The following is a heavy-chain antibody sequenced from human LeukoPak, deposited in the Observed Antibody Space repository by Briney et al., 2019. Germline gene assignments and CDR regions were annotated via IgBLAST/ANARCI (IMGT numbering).Heavy chain of an antibody. V-gene: IGHV4-59*01. Sequence: SETLSLTCTVSGGSISSYYWSWIRQPPGKGLEWIGYIYYSGSTNYNPPLKSRVTISVDTSKNQFSLKLSSVTAADTAVYYCARDSSGWSRMDVWGQGTTVTVSS. CDR3: ARDSSGWSRMDV. J-gene: IGHJ6*02. CDR1: GGSISSYY. D-gene: IGHD6-19*01. CDR2: IYYSGST.